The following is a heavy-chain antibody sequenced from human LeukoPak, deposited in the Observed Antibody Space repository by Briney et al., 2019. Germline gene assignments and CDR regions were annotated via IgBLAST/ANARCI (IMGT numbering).Heavy chain of an antibody. CDR2: INPNSGGT. CDR3: ARKVDSSSWQYFQH. Sequence: ASVKVSCKASGYTFTGYYMHWVRQAPGQRLEWMGWINPNSGGTNYAQKFQGRVTMTRDTSISTAYMELSRLRSDDTAVYYCARKVDSSSWQYFQHWGQGTLVTVSS. CDR1: GYTFTGYY. D-gene: IGHD6-13*01. J-gene: IGHJ1*01. V-gene: IGHV1-2*02.